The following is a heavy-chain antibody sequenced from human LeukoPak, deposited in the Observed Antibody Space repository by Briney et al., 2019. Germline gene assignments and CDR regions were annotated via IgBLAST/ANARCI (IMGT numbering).Heavy chain of an antibody. CDR2: ISGSGGST. CDR3: AKDAMVRGVMTIDY. J-gene: IGHJ4*02. CDR1: GFTFSSYA. D-gene: IGHD3-10*01. V-gene: IGHV3-23*01. Sequence: HSGGSLRLSCAASGFTFSSYAMSWVRRAPGKGLEWVSAISGSGGSTYYADSVKGRFTISRDNSKNTLYLQMNSLRAEDTAVYYCAKDAMVRGVMTIDYWGQGTLVTVSS.